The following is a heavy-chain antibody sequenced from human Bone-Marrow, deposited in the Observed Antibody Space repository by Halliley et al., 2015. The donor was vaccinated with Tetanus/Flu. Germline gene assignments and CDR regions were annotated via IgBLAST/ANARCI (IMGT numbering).Heavy chain of an antibody. V-gene: IGHV3-15*01. CDR1: GFTFSKAW. Sequence: SLRLSCAASGFTFSKAWVTWVRQAPGKGLEWVGRIKSGIDGGTADYAALVKGRCTTSRDDLKNTLYLQLNSVRSEDTGVYYCATVVQKGFDFWGQGTLVTVSS. CDR2: IKSGIDGGTA. J-gene: IGHJ4*02. CDR3: ATVVQKGFDF.